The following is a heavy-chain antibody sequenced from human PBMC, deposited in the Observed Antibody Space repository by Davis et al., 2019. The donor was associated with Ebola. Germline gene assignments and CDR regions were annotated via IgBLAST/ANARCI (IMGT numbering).Heavy chain of an antibody. CDR2: VSYIGGMYSTGM. J-gene: IGHJ4*02. Sequence: SETLSLTCSVSGGSIRSNNYYWDWIRQPPGKGLEWIGSVSYIGGMYSTGMYYNASLKSRVTISADASKNQFSLNLMSVTAADTAVYYCARRIVVAWGGFYYDYWGQGILVTVSS. CDR3: ARRIVVAWGGFYYDY. CDR1: GGSIRSNNYY. D-gene: IGHD6-19*01. V-gene: IGHV4-39*01.